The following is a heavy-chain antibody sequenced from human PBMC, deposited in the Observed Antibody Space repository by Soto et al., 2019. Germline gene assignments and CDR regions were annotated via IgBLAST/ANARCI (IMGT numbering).Heavy chain of an antibody. CDR2: IYSGGGT. CDR3: ARGLGRGYYDSSGYFHLDY. J-gene: IGHJ4*02. Sequence: LRLSCAASGFTVSSNCMSWVRQAPGKGLEWVSVIYSGGGTYYADSVKGRFTISRDNSKNTLYLQMNSLRAEDTAVYYCARGLGRGYYDSSGYFHLDYWGQGTLVTVSS. D-gene: IGHD3-22*01. V-gene: IGHV3-53*01. CDR1: GFTVSSNC.